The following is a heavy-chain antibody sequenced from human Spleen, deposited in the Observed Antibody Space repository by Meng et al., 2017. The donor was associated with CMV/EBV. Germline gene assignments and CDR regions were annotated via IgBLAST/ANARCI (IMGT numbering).Heavy chain of an antibody. V-gene: IGHV1-2*02. J-gene: IGHJ3*02. Sequence: ASVKVSCKASGYTFTGYYMHWVRQAPGQGLEWMGWINPNSGGTNYAQKFQGRVTMTRDTSISTAYMELSRLRSDDTAVYYCARLRGYSMDKDAFDIWGQGTMVTVSS. CDR2: INPNSGGT. CDR1: GYTFTGYY. CDR3: ARLRGYSMDKDAFDI. D-gene: IGHD3-22*01.